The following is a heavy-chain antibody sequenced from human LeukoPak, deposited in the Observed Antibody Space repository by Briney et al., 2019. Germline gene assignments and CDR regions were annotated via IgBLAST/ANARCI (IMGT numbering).Heavy chain of an antibody. CDR2: IYYIGST. CDR1: GGSISSYY. D-gene: IGHD1-7*01. J-gene: IGHJ5*02. Sequence: PSETLSLTCTVSGGSISSYYWSWIRQPPGKGLEWIGYIYYIGSTNYNPSLKSRVTISVDTSKKQFSLKLSSVTAADTAVYYCARATPPDLTGTTFWFDPWGQGTLVTVSS. CDR3: ARATPPDLTGTTFWFDP. V-gene: IGHV4-59*01.